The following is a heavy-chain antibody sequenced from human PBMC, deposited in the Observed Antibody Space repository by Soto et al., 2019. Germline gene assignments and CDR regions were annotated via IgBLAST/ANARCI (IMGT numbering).Heavy chain of an antibody. D-gene: IGHD1-26*01. CDR2: ISNDGTSE. Sequence: QVQVVESGGGVVHPEKSLRLSSAASGFTFSNFGMHWVRQAPGKGLEWVAVISNDGTSENYAQSVKGRFTISRDNSKNTLYLQMNSLRAEDTAVYYCAGGSGSYYVWGQGTLVTVSS. CDR1: GFTFSNFG. CDR3: AGGSGSYYV. J-gene: IGHJ4*02. V-gene: IGHV3-30*03.